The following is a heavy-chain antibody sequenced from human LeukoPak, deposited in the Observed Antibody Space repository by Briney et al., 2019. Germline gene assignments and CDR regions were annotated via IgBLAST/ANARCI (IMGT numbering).Heavy chain of an antibody. CDR3: ARVYGSGYDFRGAFDI. Sequence: GSLRLSCAASGFTFSSYAMSWVRQAPGKGLEWVSSFSGSGGGTYYVDSVKGRFTISRDNSKNTLYLQMNSLRAEDTAVYYCARVYGSGYDFRGAFDIWGQGTMVTVSS. CDR1: GFTFSSYA. D-gene: IGHD5-12*01. J-gene: IGHJ3*02. V-gene: IGHV3-23*01. CDR2: FSGSGGGT.